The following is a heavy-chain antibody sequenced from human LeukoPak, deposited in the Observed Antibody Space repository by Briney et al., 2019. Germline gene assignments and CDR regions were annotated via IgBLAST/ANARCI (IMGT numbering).Heavy chain of an antibody. V-gene: IGHV3-23*01. CDR1: GFTFSSYA. D-gene: IGHD5-18*01. CDR2: ITASGVDT. CDR3: AKGEYNYRYVVDY. J-gene: IGHJ4*02. Sequence: PGGSLRLSCAASGFTFSSYAMNWVRQAPGKGLEWVSTITASGVDTYYAESVKGRFTISRDNSKNTLYLQMNSLGAEDTAVYYCAKGEYNYRYVVDYWGQGTLVTVSS.